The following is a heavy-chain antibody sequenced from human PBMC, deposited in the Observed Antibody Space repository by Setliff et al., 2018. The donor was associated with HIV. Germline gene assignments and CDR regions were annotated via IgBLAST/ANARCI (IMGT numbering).Heavy chain of an antibody. CDR2: INPDSRGT. CDR1: GYAFSDYS. CDR3: ARGVKGIATTGKYYFDY. J-gene: IGHJ4*02. V-gene: IGHV1-2*06. D-gene: IGHD6-13*01. Sequence: ASVKVSCKTSGYAFSDYSIHWVRQAPGQGLEWVGRINPDSRGTNYAQTFQGRVTMTRDTSANTAYMELSRLRSDDTAVFYCARGVKGIATTGKYYFDYWGQGTLVTISS.